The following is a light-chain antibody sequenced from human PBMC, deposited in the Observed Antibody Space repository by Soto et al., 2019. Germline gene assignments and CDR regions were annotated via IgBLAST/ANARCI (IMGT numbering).Light chain of an antibody. Sequence: QSVLTQPASVSGSPGQSITISCTGTSSDVGGCNYVSWYQQQSGKAPKLMIYAVSNRPSGVSNRFSASKSGNTASLFISGLQAEDEADYYCSSYTSDSSYVFGSGTKVTVL. CDR2: AVS. CDR3: SSYTSDSSYV. V-gene: IGLV2-14*01. CDR1: SSDVGGCNY. J-gene: IGLJ1*01.